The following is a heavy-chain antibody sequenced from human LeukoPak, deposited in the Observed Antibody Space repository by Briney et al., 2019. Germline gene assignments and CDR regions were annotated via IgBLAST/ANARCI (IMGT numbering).Heavy chain of an antibody. CDR2: IYYSGST. CDR3: AREVVATSYYYYYYYMDV. J-gene: IGHJ6*03. V-gene: IGHV4-30-4*08. CDR1: GGSINSGDYY. D-gene: IGHD5-12*01. Sequence: SETLSLTCTVSGGSINSGDYYWSWIRQPPGKGLEWIGYIYYSGSTYYNPSLKSRVTISADTSKNQFSLKLSSVTAADTAVYYCAREVVATSYYYYYYYMDVWGKGTTVTVSS.